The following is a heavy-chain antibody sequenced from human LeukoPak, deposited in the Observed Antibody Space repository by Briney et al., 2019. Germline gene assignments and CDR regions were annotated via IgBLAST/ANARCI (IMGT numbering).Heavy chain of an antibody. D-gene: IGHD2-8*01. CDR1: GGSISSYY. CDR2: IYYSGST. Sequence: SETLSLTCTVSGGSISSYYWSWIRQPPGKGLEWIGYIYYSGSTNYNPSLKSRVTISEDTSKNQFSLKLSSVTAADTAVYYCARSTCTNGVCSGFDYWGQGTLVTVSS. CDR3: ARSTCTNGVCSGFDY. J-gene: IGHJ4*02. V-gene: IGHV4-59*08.